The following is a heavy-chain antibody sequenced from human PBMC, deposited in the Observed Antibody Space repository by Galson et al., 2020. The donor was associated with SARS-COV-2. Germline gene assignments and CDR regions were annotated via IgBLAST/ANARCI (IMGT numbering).Heavy chain of an antibody. CDR2: ISYDGSNK. V-gene: IGHV3-30*01. CDR1: GFTFSSYA. D-gene: IGHD1-26*01. J-gene: IGHJ4*02. Sequence: GSLRLSCAASGFTFSSYAMHWVRQAPGKGLEWVAVISYDGSNKYYADSVKGRFTISRGNSKNTLYLQMNSLRAEDTAVYYCARPPSGSYYGGIDYWGQGTLVTVSS. CDR3: ARPPSGSYYGGIDY.